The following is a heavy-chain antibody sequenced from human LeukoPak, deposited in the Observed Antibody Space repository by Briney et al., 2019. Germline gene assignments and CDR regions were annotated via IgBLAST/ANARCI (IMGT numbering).Heavy chain of an antibody. CDR2: ISRSGESA. CDR3: AIDFSPMIVVVPSGY. D-gene: IGHD3-22*01. J-gene: IGHJ4*02. CDR1: GFTFSSYG. V-gene: IGHV3-23*01. Sequence: GGSLRLSCAASGFTFSSYGMSWVRQAPGKGLEWVSGISRSGESAYYADSVKGRFTISRDNSKNTLYLQMNSLRAEDTAVYYCAIDFSPMIVVVPSGYWGQGTLVTVSS.